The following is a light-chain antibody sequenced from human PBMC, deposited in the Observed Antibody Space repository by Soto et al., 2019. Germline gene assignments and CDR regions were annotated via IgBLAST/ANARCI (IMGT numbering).Light chain of an antibody. V-gene: IGKV1-39*01. CDR1: QSISSY. CDR2: AAY. Sequence: DIHMTQSPSSLSASVGDIVTITCRASQSISSYLNWYQQKPGKAPKLLIYAAYSLQSGVPSRFSGSGSGTDFTLTISSLQPEDSAIYYCQQSYSPPPITFGQGTRLEIK. J-gene: IGKJ5*01. CDR3: QQSYSPPPIT.